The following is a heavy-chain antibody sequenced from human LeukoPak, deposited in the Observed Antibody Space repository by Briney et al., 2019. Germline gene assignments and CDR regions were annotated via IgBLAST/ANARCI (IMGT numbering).Heavy chain of an antibody. D-gene: IGHD2-2*01. CDR1: GFTFSSYE. J-gene: IGHJ4*02. V-gene: IGHV3-48*03. CDR3: ARDQGYDVIDY. Sequence: GGSLRLSCAASGFTFSSYEMNWVRQAPGKGLEWVSYISSTGTTIYYADSVKGRFTISRDNAKNSLYLQMNSLRAEDTAVYYCARDQGYDVIDYWGQGTLVTVSS. CDR2: ISSTGTTI.